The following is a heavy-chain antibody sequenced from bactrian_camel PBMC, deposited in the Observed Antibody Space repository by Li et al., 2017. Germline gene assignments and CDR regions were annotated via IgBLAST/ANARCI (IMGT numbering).Heavy chain of an antibody. V-gene: IGHV3S55*01. Sequence: HVQLVESGGGSVQTGGSLRLSCVVSGHSRGSNCVGWYRLPPGRAPAEREGIAAIRRSGGETWYAGSVKGRFTISQDSAKNTLYLQMNNLKPEDTATYYCAADDRWLLPRVPDEFKYWGQGTQVTVS. D-gene: IGHD1*01. CDR1: GHSRGSNC. CDR2: IRRSGGET. CDR3: AADDRWLLPRVPDEFKY. J-gene: IGHJ4*01.